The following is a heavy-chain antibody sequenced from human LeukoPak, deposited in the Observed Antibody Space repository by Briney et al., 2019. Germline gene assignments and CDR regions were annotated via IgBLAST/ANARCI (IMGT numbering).Heavy chain of an antibody. Sequence: GGSLRLSCAASRFTFSSYWMSWVRQAPGKGLEWVANIKQDGSEKYYVDSVKGRFTISRDNAKNSLYLQMNSLRAEDTAVYYCARVSPVAAFDYWGQGTLVTVSS. CDR1: RFTFSSYW. V-gene: IGHV3-7*05. CDR2: IKQDGSEK. J-gene: IGHJ4*02. D-gene: IGHD4-23*01. CDR3: ARVSPVAAFDY.